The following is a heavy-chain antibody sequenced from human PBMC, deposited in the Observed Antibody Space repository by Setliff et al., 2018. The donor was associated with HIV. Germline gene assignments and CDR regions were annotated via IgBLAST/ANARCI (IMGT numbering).Heavy chain of an antibody. CDR1: GYTFTSYY. CDR2: INPSGGTI. V-gene: IGHV1-46*01. CDR3: ASGCLIGGSGPCRNFEF. Sequence: ASVKVSCKASGYTFTSYYMHWVRQAPGQGLEWMGIINPSGGTISYAQKFQGRVTMTGDTSTSTVYMELSSLKSDDTAVYYCASGCLIGGSGPCRNFEFWGQGTLVTVSS. D-gene: IGHD3-9*01. J-gene: IGHJ4*02.